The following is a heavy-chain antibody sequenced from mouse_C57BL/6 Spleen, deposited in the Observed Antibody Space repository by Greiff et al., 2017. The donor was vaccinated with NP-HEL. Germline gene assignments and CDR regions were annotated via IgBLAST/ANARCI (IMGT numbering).Heavy chain of an antibody. CDR1: GYTFTDYE. CDR3: TRRGYYYYGSNWYFDV. CDR2: IDPETGDT. V-gene: IGHV1-15*01. D-gene: IGHD1-1*01. J-gene: IGHJ1*03. Sequence: VQLQQSGAELVRPGASVTLSCKASGYTFTDYEMHWVKQTPVHGLEWIGAIDPETGDTAYNQKFKGKAILTADKSSSTAYMELRSLTSEDSAVYYCTRRGYYYYGSNWYFDVWGTGTTVTVSS.